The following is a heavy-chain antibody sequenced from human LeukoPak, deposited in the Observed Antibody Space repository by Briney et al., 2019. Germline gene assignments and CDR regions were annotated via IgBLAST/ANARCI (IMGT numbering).Heavy chain of an antibody. CDR3: ARTRAPSNGRVLYYMDV. D-gene: IGHD2-2*01. Sequence: GGSLRVSCAASGFTFSSYSMNWVRQAPGKGLEWVSSIISSSSHIYYADSVKGRFTISRDNAKNSLYLQMNSLRAEDTAVYYCARTRAPSNGRVLYYMDVWGKGTTVTVSS. J-gene: IGHJ6*03. V-gene: IGHV3-21*01. CDR2: IISSSSHI. CDR1: GFTFSSYS.